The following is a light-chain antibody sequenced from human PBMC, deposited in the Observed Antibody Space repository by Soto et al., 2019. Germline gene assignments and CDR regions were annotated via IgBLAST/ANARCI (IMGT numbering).Light chain of an antibody. CDR2: SDD. J-gene: IGLJ3*02. Sequence: QSVLTQPPSASGTPGQRVTISCSGSSSNIGSNAVSWYQHFPGTAPKVVIYSDDQRPSGVPDRFSGSKSGTSASLAISGLRAEDEADYFCAAWGDSLNTWVFGGGTKLIVL. CDR3: AAWGDSLNTWV. CDR1: SSNIGSNA. V-gene: IGLV1-44*01.